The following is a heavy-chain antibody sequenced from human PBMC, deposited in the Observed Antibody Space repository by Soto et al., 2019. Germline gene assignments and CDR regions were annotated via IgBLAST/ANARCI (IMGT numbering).Heavy chain of an antibody. J-gene: IGHJ6*02. CDR1: GGSITNYY. D-gene: IGHD3-10*01. CDR3: ARHGFGPLHGLVDV. CDR2: INYDGYS. Sequence: QVQLQESGPGLVKPSETLSLTCTVSGGSITNYYCSWFRQPPGKGLEWIGYINYDGYSAYNLSLKSRVXXSIDASKTQFSLVLESVTATDTAVYYCARHGFGPLHGLVDVWGPGTTVIVSS. V-gene: IGHV4-59*08.